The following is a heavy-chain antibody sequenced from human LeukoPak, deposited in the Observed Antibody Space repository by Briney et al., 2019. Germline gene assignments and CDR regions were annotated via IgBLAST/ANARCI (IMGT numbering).Heavy chain of an antibody. CDR1: GVSVSNGSYY. V-gene: IGHV4-61*01. CDR2: IHYSGSA. CDR3: ARDMGAPDYGSYSVDY. J-gene: IGHJ4*02. Sequence: SGTLSLTCTVSGVSVSNGSYYWSWIRQPPGRGLEWIAYIHYSGSAAYNPSLKSRVTISGDMSTNQFSLKMTSVTAADTAVYFCARDMGAPDYGSYSVDYWGQGTLVTVSS. D-gene: IGHD4-23*01.